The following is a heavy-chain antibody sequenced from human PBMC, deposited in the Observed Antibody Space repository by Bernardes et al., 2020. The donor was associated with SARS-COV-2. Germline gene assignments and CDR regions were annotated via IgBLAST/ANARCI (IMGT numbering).Heavy chain of an antibody. V-gene: IGHV4-4*07. CDR3: ARASVGSSTRLDY. CDR1: GGSISGYF. D-gene: IGHD2-2*01. J-gene: IGHJ4*02. CDR2: ISTTGNN. Sequence: ETLSLTCSVSGGSISGYFWIWIRQPAGKGLEWIGRISTTGNNNYSPSLKSRVTMSLDTSKDQFSLRLTSVTAADTAVYYCARASVGSSTRLDYWGQGTLVTVSP.